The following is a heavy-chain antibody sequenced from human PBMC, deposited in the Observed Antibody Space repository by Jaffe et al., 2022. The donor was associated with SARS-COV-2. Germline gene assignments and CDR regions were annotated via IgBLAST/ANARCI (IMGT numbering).Heavy chain of an antibody. V-gene: IGHV4-59*01. CDR2: VHYSGTT. D-gene: IGHD2-2*01. CDR1: GGSTYDYY. CDR3: AGRKTLEAPSRGGDNWFGP. J-gene: IGHJ5*02. Sequence: QVQLQESGPGLVRPSETLSLTCSVSGGSTYDYYWNWIRQVPGRGLEWIGLVHYSGTTIFKPSLESRVSISLDTSKSQFSLRLTSVTAADTAVYFCAGRKTLEAPSRGGDNWFGPWGRGILVTVSS.